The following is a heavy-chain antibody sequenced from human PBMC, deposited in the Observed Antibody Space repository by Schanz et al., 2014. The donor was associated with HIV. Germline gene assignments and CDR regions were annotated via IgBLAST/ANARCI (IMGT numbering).Heavy chain of an antibody. CDR2: ISYAGSIK. J-gene: IGHJ4*02. Sequence: QVQLVESGGGVVQPGRALGLSCAASGFTFRTHGIHWVRQAPAKGLEWVAGISYAGSIKEYADSVKGRFAISRDNSKNTVYLQMNSLRGEDSAVYYCAKVGRIYSTTWIDHWGQGTLVTVSS. CDR1: GFTFRTHG. CDR3: AKVGRIYSTTWIDH. V-gene: IGHV3-30*18. D-gene: IGHD6-13*01.